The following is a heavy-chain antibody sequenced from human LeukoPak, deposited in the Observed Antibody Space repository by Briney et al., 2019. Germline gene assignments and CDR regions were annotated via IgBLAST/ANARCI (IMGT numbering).Heavy chain of an antibody. Sequence: GKSLKISCKGSGYSFTSYWIGWVRQMPGKGLEWMGIIYPGDSDTRYSPSSQGQVTISVDKSTSTAYLQWSGLKASDTAMYYCARQGGDAWYYFDYWGQGTLVTVSS. CDR3: ARQGGDAWYYFDY. D-gene: IGHD2-21*02. CDR2: IYPGDSDT. V-gene: IGHV5-51*01. CDR1: GYSFTSYW. J-gene: IGHJ4*02.